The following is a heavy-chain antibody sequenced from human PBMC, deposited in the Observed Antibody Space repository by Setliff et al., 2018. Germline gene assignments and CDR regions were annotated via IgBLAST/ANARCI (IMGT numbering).Heavy chain of an antibody. CDR3: ARVGGLLVATMPFDY. Sequence: SETLSLTCAVSGFSITNGYYWGWIRQSPGKQLEWIGNIFQSGITFYNLSLKSRVTISLDPSQNQFSLKLRSVTAADTAVYFCARVGGLLVATMPFDYWGPGTLVPSPQ. CDR1: GFSITNGYY. D-gene: IGHD5-12*01. J-gene: IGHJ4*02. CDR2: IFQSGIT. V-gene: IGHV4-38-2*01.